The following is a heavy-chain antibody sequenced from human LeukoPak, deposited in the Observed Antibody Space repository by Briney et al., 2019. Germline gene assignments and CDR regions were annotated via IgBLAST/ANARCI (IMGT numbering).Heavy chain of an antibody. Sequence: SETLSLTCAVYGGSFSGYYWSWICQPPGKGLEWIGEINHRGSTNYNPSLKSRVTISVDTSKNQFSLKLSSVTAAETAVYYCARGPPLIGSSGYYPFDYWGQGTLVTVSS. D-gene: IGHD3-22*01. CDR3: ARGPPLIGSSGYYPFDY. J-gene: IGHJ4*02. V-gene: IGHV4-34*01. CDR1: GGSFSGYY. CDR2: INHRGST.